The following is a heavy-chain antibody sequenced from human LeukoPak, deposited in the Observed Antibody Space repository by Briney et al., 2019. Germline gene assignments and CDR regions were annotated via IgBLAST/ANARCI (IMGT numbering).Heavy chain of an antibody. CDR3: ARDCSSTSCYTGDY. Sequence: ASVKVSCKASGYTYTSYGISWVRQAPGQGLEWLGWISAYNGNTNYAQKLQGRVTMTTDTSTSTAYMELRSLRSDDTAVYYCARDCSSTSCYTGDYWGQGTLVTVSS. J-gene: IGHJ4*02. D-gene: IGHD2-2*02. CDR1: GYTYTSYG. V-gene: IGHV1-18*01. CDR2: ISAYNGNT.